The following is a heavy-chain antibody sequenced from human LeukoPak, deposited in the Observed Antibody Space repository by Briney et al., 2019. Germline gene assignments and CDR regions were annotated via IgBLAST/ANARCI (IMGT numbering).Heavy chain of an antibody. CDR2: ISGSGGST. Sequence: GGSLRLSWAASGFASTSYALSWVRQAPGKRLEWVSAISGSGGSTYYADSVKGRFTISRDNFKNTLYLQMNSLRAEDTAVYYCAKNNILTGYDLYYFDYWGQGTLVTVSS. V-gene: IGHV3-23*01. D-gene: IGHD3-9*01. J-gene: IGHJ4*02. CDR1: GFASTSYA. CDR3: AKNNILTGYDLYYFDY.